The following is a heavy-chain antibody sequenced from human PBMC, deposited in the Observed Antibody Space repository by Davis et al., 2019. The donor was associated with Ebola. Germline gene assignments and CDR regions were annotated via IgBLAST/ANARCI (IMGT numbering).Heavy chain of an antibody. D-gene: IGHD1-26*01. V-gene: IGHV1-69*13. J-gene: IGHJ4*02. CDR2: IIPVFGIP. CDR3: ARDGRRFYTGSYPGNCDY. CDR1: GGTFSSYA. Sequence: SVKVSCKASGGTFSSYAISWVRQAPGQGLDWMGGIIPVFGIPKYAQKFQGRVTITADESTSTAYMELSSLRSDDTAVYYCARDGRRFYTGSYPGNCDYWGQGTLVTVSS.